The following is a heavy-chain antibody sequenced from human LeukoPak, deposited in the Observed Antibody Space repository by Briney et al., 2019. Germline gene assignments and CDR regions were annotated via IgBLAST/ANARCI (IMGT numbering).Heavy chain of an antibody. CDR1: GGSFSGYY. CDR3: ARRQFDAFDI. J-gene: IGHJ3*02. D-gene: IGHD6-19*01. Sequence: SETLSLTCAVYGGSFSGYYWSWIRQPPGKGLEWIGEINHSGSTNYNPSLKSRVTISVDTSKNQFSLKLSSVTAADTAVYYCARRQFDAFDIWGQGTMVTVSS. CDR2: INHSGST. V-gene: IGHV4-34*01.